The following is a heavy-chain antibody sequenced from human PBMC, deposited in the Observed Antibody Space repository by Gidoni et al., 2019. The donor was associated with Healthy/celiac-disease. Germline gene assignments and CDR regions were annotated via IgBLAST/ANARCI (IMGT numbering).Heavy chain of an antibody. CDR2: ISSSGSTI. CDR3: ARARDYGDDFDY. CDR1: GFTFSSYE. Sequence: EVQLVESGRGLVPPGGSLSLSCAASGFTFSSYEMNWVRQAPGKGLEWVSYISSSGSTIYYADSVKGRFTISRDNAKNSLYLQMNSLRAEDTAVYYCARARDYGDDFDYWGQGTLVTVSS. J-gene: IGHJ4*02. V-gene: IGHV3-48*03. D-gene: IGHD4-17*01.